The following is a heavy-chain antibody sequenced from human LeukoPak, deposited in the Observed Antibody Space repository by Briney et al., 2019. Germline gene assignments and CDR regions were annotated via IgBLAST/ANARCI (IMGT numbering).Heavy chain of an antibody. D-gene: IGHD4-17*01. Sequence: PGGSLRLSCAASGFTFSSYAMSWVRQAPGKGLEWVSAISGSGGSTYYADSVKGRFTISRDNSKSTVYLQMTSLRAEDTAVYYCAKDPFTLDGDYGDTWGQGTLVTVSS. J-gene: IGHJ4*02. CDR1: GFTFSSYA. CDR3: AKDPFTLDGDYGDT. CDR2: ISGSGGST. V-gene: IGHV3-23*01.